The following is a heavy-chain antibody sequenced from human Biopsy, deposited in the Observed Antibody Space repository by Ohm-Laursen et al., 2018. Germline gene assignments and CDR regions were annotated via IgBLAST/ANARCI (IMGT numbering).Heavy chain of an antibody. J-gene: IGHJ5*01. V-gene: IGHV4-59*01. CDR2: IYYSGTT. CDR3: ARVRGGFLEWFDS. CDR1: GESMGTYY. D-gene: IGHD3-3*01. Sequence: PGTLSLTCTVSGESMGTYYWTWIRQPPRKGLEWIASIYYSGTTNKNPSLKSRVTISVDTSKRQFYLELSSVTAADTAIYYCARVRGGFLEWFDSWGQGTLVTVSS.